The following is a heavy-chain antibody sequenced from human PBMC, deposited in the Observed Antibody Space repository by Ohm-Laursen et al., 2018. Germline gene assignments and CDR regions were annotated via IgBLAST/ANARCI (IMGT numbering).Heavy chain of an antibody. CDR3: ARDFTATPYSDGWYWFDY. CDR1: GFSFSSYE. J-gene: IGHJ4*02. V-gene: IGHV3-48*03. Sequence: SLRLSCAASGFSFSSYEMNWVRQAPGKGLEWVSHIISGGTITNYADSVKGRFTVSRDNAKNSLFLEMTSLRAEDTAVYYCARDFTATPYSDGWYWFDYWGQGTLVTVSS. CDR2: IISGGTIT. D-gene: IGHD6-19*01.